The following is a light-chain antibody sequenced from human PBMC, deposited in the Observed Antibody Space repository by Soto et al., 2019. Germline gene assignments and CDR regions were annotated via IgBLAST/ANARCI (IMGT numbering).Light chain of an antibody. CDR3: QQRTNWLWT. V-gene: IGKV3-11*01. CDR1: QSVSTS. Sequence: EIVLTQSPATLSLSPGERATLSCRASQSVSTSLAWYQQKPGQAPRLLIYDTSKRATGIPARFSGSGSGTDFTLTIRSLEPEDFAVYYCQQRTNWLWTFGQGTKVDNK. CDR2: DTS. J-gene: IGKJ1*01.